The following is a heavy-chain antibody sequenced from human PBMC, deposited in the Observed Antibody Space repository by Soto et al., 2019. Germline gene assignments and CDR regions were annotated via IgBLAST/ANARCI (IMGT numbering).Heavy chain of an antibody. D-gene: IGHD6-13*01. J-gene: IGHJ4*02. V-gene: IGHV3-23*01. CDR3: AKASLLNIAAPYYFDY. Sequence: EVQLLESGGNLLQPGGSLRLSCAASGFTFSSYAMTWVRQAPEKGLEWVSVISGSGDSTYYADSVKGRFTISRDNSKNKLYLQMNSLRAEDTAVYYCAKASLLNIAAPYYFDYWGQGTLVTVSS. CDR1: GFTFSSYA. CDR2: ISGSGDST.